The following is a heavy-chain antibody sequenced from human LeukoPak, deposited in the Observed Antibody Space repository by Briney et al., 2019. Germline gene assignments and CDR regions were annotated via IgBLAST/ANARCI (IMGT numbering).Heavy chain of an antibody. V-gene: IGHV4-4*07. D-gene: IGHD1-26*01. CDR2: IYTSGST. Sequence: SETLSLTCTVSGGSISSYYWSWIRQPAGKGLEGIGRIYTSGSTHYNASLKSRVSMSVDTSKNQFSLKLSSVTAADTAVFYCARENSGSYREFDYWGQGTLVTVSS. J-gene: IGHJ4*02. CDR1: GGSISSYY. CDR3: ARENSGSYREFDY.